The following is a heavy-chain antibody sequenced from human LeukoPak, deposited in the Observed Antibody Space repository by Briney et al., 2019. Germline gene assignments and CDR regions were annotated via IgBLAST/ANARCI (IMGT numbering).Heavy chain of an antibody. CDR3: ARGGAQGTDV. D-gene: IGHD1-26*01. CDR1: GFTFSDYY. Sequence: GGSLRLSCAASGFTFSDYYMSWIRQAPGKGLEWISYISGVASDIYYADSVKGRFTISRDNAKTSVYLQMNSLRVEDTAVYYCARGGAQGTDVWGQGTTVTVSS. CDR2: ISGVASDI. V-gene: IGHV3-11*01. J-gene: IGHJ6*02.